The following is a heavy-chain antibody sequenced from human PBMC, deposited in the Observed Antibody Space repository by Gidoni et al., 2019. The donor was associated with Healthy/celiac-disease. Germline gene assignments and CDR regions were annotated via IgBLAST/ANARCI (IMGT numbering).Heavy chain of an antibody. D-gene: IGHD2-2*01. Sequence: QVQLQQWGAGLLKPSETLSLTCAVYGGSFSGYYWSWIRQPPGKGLEWIGEINHSGSTNYNPALKSRVTISVDTSKNQFALKLSSVTAADTAVYYCARGSRDCSSTSCYLSPGRWFDPWGQGTLVTVSS. CDR1: GGSFSGYY. CDR2: INHSGST. CDR3: ARGSRDCSSTSCYLSPGRWFDP. J-gene: IGHJ5*02. V-gene: IGHV4-34*01.